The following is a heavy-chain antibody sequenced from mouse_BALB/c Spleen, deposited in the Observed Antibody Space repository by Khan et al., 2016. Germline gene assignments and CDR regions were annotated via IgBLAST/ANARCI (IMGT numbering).Heavy chain of an antibody. CDR2: INTYTGEP. Sequence: QIQLVQSGPELKKPGETVKISCKASGYTFTNSGMNWVKQAPGKGLKWVGWINTYTGEPTYADDFKGRFAFSLETSASTAYLQINNLKNEDMTTXFCASGAMLTTGLYLDVCGAGTTVTVSS. CDR1: GYTFTNSG. D-gene: IGHD2-2*01. CDR3: ASGAMLTTGLYLDV. J-gene: IGHJ1*01. V-gene: IGHV9-1*02.